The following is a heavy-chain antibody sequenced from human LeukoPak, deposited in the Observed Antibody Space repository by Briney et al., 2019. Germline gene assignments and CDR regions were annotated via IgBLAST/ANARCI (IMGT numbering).Heavy chain of an antibody. CDR1: GGSIISDY. V-gene: IGHV4-59*01. D-gene: IGHD3-10*01. Sequence: SSETLSLTCSVSGGSIISDYWNWIRQPPGKGLEWIGYIYYSGSTNYNSSLKSRVTISVDTSKNQFSLKLSSVTAADTAVYYCARFGDLWAFDIWGQGTVVTVSS. CDR3: ARFGDLWAFDI. J-gene: IGHJ3*02. CDR2: IYYSGST.